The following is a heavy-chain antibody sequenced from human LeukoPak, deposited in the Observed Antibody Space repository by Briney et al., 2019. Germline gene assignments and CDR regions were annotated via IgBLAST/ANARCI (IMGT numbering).Heavy chain of an antibody. Sequence: PGGSLRLSCAASGFSFSTSAMSWVRQVPGKGLEWVSGIASGSDPSTYYADSVKGRFTISRDNSKNTLYLQMNSLRAEDTAVYYCARDPPLSGTDAFDIWGQGTMVTVSS. V-gene: IGHV3-23*01. D-gene: IGHD1-26*01. CDR1: GFSFSTSA. CDR3: ARDPPLSGTDAFDI. J-gene: IGHJ3*02. CDR2: IASGSDPST.